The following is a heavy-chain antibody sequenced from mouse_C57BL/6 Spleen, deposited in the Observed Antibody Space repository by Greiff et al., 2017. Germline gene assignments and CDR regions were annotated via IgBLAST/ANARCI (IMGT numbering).Heavy chain of an antibody. CDR1: GYTFTDYY. CDR2: INPNNGGT. Sequence: EVQLQQSGPELVKPGASVKISCKASGYTFTDYYMNWVKQSHGKSLEWIGDINPNNGGTSYNQKFKGKATLNVDKSSSTAYMELRSLTSEDSAVYYCARSGYGNYEYFDVWGTGTTVTVSS. CDR3: ARSGYGNYEYFDV. V-gene: IGHV1-26*01. D-gene: IGHD2-10*02. J-gene: IGHJ1*03.